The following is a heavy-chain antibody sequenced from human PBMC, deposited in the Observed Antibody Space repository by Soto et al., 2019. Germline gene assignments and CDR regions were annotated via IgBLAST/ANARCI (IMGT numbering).Heavy chain of an antibody. CDR2: INHSGST. CDR3: ARARHIVVVTALYYYYYGMDV. J-gene: IGHJ6*02. CDR1: GGSFSGYY. D-gene: IGHD2-21*02. Sequence: KPSETLSLTCAVYGGSFSGYYWSWIRQPPGKGLEWIGEINHSGSTNYNPSLKSRVTISVDTSKNQFSLKLSSVTAADTAVYYCARARHIVVVTALYYYYYGMDVWGQGTTVTVSS. V-gene: IGHV4-34*01.